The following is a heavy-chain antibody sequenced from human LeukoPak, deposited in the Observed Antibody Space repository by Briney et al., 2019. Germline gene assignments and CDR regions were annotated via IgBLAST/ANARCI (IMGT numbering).Heavy chain of an antibody. CDR2: IYYSGST. Sequence: SETLSLTCTVSGGSISSYYWSWIRQPPGKGLEWIGYIYYSGSTNYNPSLKSRVTISVDTSKNQFSLKLSSVTAADTAVYYCARGHLNYDILTGYYKSARYYGMDVWGQGTTVTVSS. CDR3: ARGHLNYDILTGYYKSARYYGMDV. CDR1: GGSISSYY. V-gene: IGHV4-59*01. D-gene: IGHD3-9*01. J-gene: IGHJ6*02.